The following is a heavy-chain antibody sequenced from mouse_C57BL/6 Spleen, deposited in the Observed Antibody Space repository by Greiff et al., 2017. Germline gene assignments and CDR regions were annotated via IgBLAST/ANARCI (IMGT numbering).Heavy chain of an antibody. CDR3: AREGDGSSYGYFDV. Sequence: EVHLVESGPGLVKPSQSLSLTCSVTGYSITSGYYWNWIRQFPGNKLEWMGYISYDGSNNYNPSLKNRISITRDTSKNQFFLKLNSVTTEDTATYYCAREGDGSSYGYFDVWGTGTTVTVSS. D-gene: IGHD1-1*01. CDR1: GYSITSGYY. J-gene: IGHJ1*03. V-gene: IGHV3-6*01. CDR2: ISYDGSN.